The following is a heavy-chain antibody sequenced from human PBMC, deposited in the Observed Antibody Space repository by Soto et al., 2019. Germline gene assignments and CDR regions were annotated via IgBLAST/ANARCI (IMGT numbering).Heavy chain of an antibody. CDR3: ARIGYSYGPYYYYYMDV. CDR1: GGSFSGYY. V-gene: IGHV4-34*01. J-gene: IGHJ6*03. Sequence: QVQLQQWGAGLLKPSETLSLTCAVYGGSFSGYYWSWIRQPPGKGLEWIGEINHSGSTNYNPSLKSRVTIAVDTSKNPFSLKLSSVTAADTAVYYCARIGYSYGPYYYYYMDVWGKGTTVTVSS. D-gene: IGHD5-18*01. CDR2: INHSGST.